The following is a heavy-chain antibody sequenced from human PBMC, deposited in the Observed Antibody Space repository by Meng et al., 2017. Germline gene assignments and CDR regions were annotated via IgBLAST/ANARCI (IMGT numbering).Heavy chain of an antibody. CDR3: ARHRRRDSSSWYGAGYYGMDV. J-gene: IGHJ6*02. D-gene: IGHD6-13*01. CDR2: IYPGDSDT. CDR1: GYSFTSYW. V-gene: IGHV5-51*01. Sequence: GESLKISCKGSGYSFTSYWIGWVRQMPGKGLEWMGIIYPGDSDTRYSPPFQGQVTISADKSISTAYLQWSSLKASDTAMYYCARHRRRDSSSWYGAGYYGMDVWGQGTTVTVSS.